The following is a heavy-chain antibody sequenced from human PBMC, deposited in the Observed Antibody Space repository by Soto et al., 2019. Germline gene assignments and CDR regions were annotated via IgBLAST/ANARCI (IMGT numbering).Heavy chain of an antibody. Sequence: QVQLVQSGAEVKKPGSSVKVSCKTSGGTFSSYAISWVRQAPGQGLEWMGGIIPIFDTANYAQKFQGRVTITADEPRGIAYRELSSLRAEDTAVYYCARHDCISTSCYYYYCYSMDVWGQGTTVTVSS. CDR2: IIPIFDTA. V-gene: IGHV1-69*12. CDR3: ARHDCISTSCYYYYCYSMDV. CDR1: GGTFSSYA. J-gene: IGHJ6*02. D-gene: IGHD2-2*01.